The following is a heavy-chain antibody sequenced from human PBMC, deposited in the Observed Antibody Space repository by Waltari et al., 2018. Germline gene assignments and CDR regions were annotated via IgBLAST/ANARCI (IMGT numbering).Heavy chain of an antibody. Sequence: QVQLVQSGAEVKEPGASVTVSCKASGDIFTNHYMHWLRQAPGPGLEWMGWINLFSGGTTYAQKFQGRVTLTRDTSISTAYMDLSRLRSDDTAVYYCARDHCTSAGCYENYYYGLDIWGQGTTVIVSS. J-gene: IGHJ6*02. CDR2: INLFSGGT. CDR3: ARDHCTSAGCYENYYYGLDI. CDR1: GDIFTNHY. D-gene: IGHD2-2*01. V-gene: IGHV1-2*02.